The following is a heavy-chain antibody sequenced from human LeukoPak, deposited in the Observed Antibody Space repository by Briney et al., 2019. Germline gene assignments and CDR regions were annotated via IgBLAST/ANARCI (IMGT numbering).Heavy chain of an antibody. Sequence: SETLSLTCTVSGGSISSGDYYWSWIRQPPGKGLEWLGYIYYSGSTYYNPSLKSRVTISADTSKNQFSLKLSSVTAADTAVYYCARGGSAATIVSPWAFDIWGQGTMVTVPS. CDR3: ARGGSAATIVSPWAFDI. J-gene: IGHJ3*02. V-gene: IGHV4-30-4*08. D-gene: IGHD6-25*01. CDR2: IYYSGST. CDR1: GGSISSGDYY.